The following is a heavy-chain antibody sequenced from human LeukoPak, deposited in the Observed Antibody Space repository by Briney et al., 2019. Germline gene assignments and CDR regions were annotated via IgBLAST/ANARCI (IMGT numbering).Heavy chain of an antibody. V-gene: IGHV4-39*01. CDR1: GGSISSSSYY. Sequence: SETLSLTCTVSGGSISSSSYYWGWIRQPPGKGLEWIGSIYYSGSTYYNPSLKSRVTISVDTSKNQFSLKLSSVTAADTAVCYGARKAREYSRYYVMDFGAKGTRVTVS. D-gene: IGHD5-18*01. J-gene: IGHJ6*04. CDR3: ARKAREYSRYYVMDF. CDR2: IYYSGST.